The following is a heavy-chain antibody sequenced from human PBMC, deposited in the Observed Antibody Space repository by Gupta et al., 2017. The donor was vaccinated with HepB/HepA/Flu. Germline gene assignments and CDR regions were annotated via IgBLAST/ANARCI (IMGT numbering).Heavy chain of an antibody. J-gene: IGHJ4*02. D-gene: IGHD2-2*01. Sequence: DVQLLESGGGLVQPGRSLRLSCAASGFPFVDYAMHWVRQAPGKGLEWVSGISWDRRSLGYADSVKGRFTISRDNAKNSLYLQMNSLRPEDTALYFCTKDMNKIIIPAALDYWGQGTLVTVSS. V-gene: IGHV3-9*01. CDR3: TKDMNKIIIPAALDY. CDR1: GFPFVDYA. CDR2: ISWDRRSL.